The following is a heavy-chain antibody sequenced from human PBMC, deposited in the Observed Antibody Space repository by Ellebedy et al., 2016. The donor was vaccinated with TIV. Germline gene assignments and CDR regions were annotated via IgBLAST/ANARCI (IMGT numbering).Heavy chain of an antibody. CDR3: ARKYTYGFN. V-gene: IGHV3-66*01. Sequence: GESLKISCAASGFTLSSNYLSWVRQAPGKGLEWVSVIYSGGDTDYADSVKGRFTVFRDISKNTLYRQMNSLRADDTAVYYCARKYTYGFNWGQGTLVTVSS. D-gene: IGHD3-10*01. CDR1: GFTLSSNY. J-gene: IGHJ4*02. CDR2: IYSGGDT.